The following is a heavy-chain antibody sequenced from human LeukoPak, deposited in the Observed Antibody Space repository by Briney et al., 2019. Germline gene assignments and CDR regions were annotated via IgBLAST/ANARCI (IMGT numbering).Heavy chain of an antibody. CDR3: ARETRSYYYGMDV. CDR1: GYTVTSYY. CDR2: INPSGGST. D-gene: IGHD3-10*01. Sequence: GASVKVSCKASGYTVTSYYTHWVRQAAGQGLEWMGIINPSGGSTSYAQKFQGRVTMTRDTSTSTVYMELSSLRSEDTAVYYCARETRSYYYGMDVWGQGTTVTVSS. V-gene: IGHV1-46*01. J-gene: IGHJ6*02.